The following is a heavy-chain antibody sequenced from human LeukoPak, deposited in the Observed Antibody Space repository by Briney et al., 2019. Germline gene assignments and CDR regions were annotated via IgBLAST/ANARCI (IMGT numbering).Heavy chain of an antibody. D-gene: IGHD1-1*01. CDR2: IRNSDGMT. V-gene: IGHV3-23*01. Sequence: GGSLRLSCDASGFSIYTYTMYWARQAPGQGLEWVSGIRNSDGMTYYADSVRGRFTISTDNSKNTLYLQMNSLRTEDTALYYCAKGLERESRLDSWGQGTLVTVSS. CDR1: GFSIYTYT. J-gene: IGHJ4*02. CDR3: AKGLERESRLDS.